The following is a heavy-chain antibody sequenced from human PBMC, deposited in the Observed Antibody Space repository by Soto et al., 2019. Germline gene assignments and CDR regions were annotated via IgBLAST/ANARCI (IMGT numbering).Heavy chain of an antibody. CDR3: ARHSTSAPKDY. V-gene: IGHV5-51*01. J-gene: IGHJ4*01. Sequence: PVESVTISCKVSGYRFTPYGIAWVRQMPGKGLEWVGIIYPGDSYTIYSPSFEGHVTISVDKSISTAFLQWNSLKASDNAIYYCARHSTSAPKDYWGQGTMVTVSS. CDR1: GYRFTPYG. D-gene: IGHD3-10*01. CDR2: IYPGDSYT.